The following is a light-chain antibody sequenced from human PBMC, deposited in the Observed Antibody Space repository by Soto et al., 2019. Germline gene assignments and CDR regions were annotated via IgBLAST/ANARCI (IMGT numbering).Light chain of an antibody. CDR3: AVWDDSLNGWV. J-gene: IGLJ3*02. V-gene: IGLV1-44*01. CDR1: SSNIGSNT. Sequence: QAVVTQPPSASGTPGQRVTISCSGSSSNIGSNTVDWYQHLPGTAPKLLIYSDNRRPSGVPDRFSGSKSVTSASLAISGLQSGDEADYYCAVWDDSLNGWVFGGGTKLTVL. CDR2: SDN.